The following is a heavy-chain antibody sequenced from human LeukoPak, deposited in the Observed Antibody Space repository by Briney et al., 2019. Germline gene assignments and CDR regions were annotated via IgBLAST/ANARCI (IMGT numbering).Heavy chain of an antibody. D-gene: IGHD7-27*01. CDR2: INTGGGT. CDR3: VRGLGDY. J-gene: IGHJ4*02. V-gene: IGHV3-23*01. Sequence: GGSLRLSCAASGFTFSTYTMSWVRQAPGKGLEWVSAINTGGGTSSADSVKGRFTISRDNAKNTLYLQMNSLRADDTAVYYCVRGLGDYWGQGTLVTVSS. CDR1: GFTFSTYT.